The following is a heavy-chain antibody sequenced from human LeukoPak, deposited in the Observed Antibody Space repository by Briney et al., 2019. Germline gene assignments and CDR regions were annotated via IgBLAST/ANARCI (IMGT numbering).Heavy chain of an antibody. V-gene: IGHV3-7*01. Sequence: WGSLRLSCAASGFTFSSYWMSWVRQAPGKGLEWVANIKQDGSEKYYVDSVKGRFTISRDNAKNSLYLQMNSLRAEDTAVYYCARDAPWYYYYGMDVWGQGTTVTVSS. CDR2: IKQDGSEK. J-gene: IGHJ6*02. CDR1: GFTFSSYW. CDR3: ARDAPWYYYYGMDV.